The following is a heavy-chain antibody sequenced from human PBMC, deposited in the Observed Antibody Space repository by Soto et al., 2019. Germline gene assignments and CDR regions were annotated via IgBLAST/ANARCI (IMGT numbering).Heavy chain of an antibody. CDR3: ARDYEYQLLEFAALDI. CDR1: GYTFTSYY. J-gene: IGHJ3*02. Sequence: ASVKVSCKASGYTFTSYYMHWVRQAPGQGLEWMGIINPSGGSTSYAQKFQGRVTVTADEATITAYMELSVLTYEDTAFFYCARDYEYQLLEFAALDIWGQGTMVTVSS. D-gene: IGHD2-2*01. CDR2: INPSGGST. V-gene: IGHV1-46*01.